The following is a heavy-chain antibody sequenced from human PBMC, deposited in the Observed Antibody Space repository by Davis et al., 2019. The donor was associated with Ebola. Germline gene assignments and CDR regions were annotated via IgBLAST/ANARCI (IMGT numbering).Heavy chain of an antibody. V-gene: IGHV3-23*01. D-gene: IGHD6-19*01. Sequence: GESLKISCAASGFTFSSNSMNWVRQAPGKGLAWVSTHGTNGDTYYADSVKGRFTISRDNSKNTLHLQMNSLRVEDSAVYYCAKGGSGWPSDYYYGMGVWGKGTTVTVSS. CDR3: AKGGSGWPSDYYYGMGV. J-gene: IGHJ6*04. CDR1: GFTFSSNS. CDR2: HGTNGDT.